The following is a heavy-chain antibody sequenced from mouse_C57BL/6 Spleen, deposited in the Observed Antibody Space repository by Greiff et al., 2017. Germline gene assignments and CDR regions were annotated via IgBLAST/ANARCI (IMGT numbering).Heavy chain of an antibody. V-gene: IGHV1-19*01. Sequence: EVMLVESGPVLVKPGASVKMSCKASGYTFTDYYMNWVKQSHGKSLEWIGVINPYNGGTSYNQKFKGKATLTVDKSSSTAYMELNSLTSEDSAVYYCARSYGSSYFDYWGQGTTLTVSS. CDR1: GYTFTDYY. J-gene: IGHJ2*01. CDR3: ARSYGSSYFDY. CDR2: INPYNGGT. D-gene: IGHD1-1*01.